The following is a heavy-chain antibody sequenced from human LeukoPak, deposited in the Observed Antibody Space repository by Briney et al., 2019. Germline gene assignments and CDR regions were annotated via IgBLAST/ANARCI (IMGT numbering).Heavy chain of an antibody. Sequence: GGSLRLSCAAPGFAFTTFWLTWVRQAPGKGLEWVSSISSSSSYIYYADSVKGRFTISRDNAKNSLYLQMNSLRAEDTAVYYCARGSAAGTDYWGQGTLVTVSS. V-gene: IGHV3-21*01. J-gene: IGHJ4*02. CDR3: ARGSAAGTDY. CDR1: GFAFTTFW. D-gene: IGHD6-13*01. CDR2: ISSSSSYI.